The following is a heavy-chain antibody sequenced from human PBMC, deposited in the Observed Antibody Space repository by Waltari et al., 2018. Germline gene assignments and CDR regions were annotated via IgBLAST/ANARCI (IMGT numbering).Heavy chain of an antibody. CDR1: GYSIISGYY. V-gene: IGHV4-38-2*02. Sequence: QVQLQESGPGLVKPSETLSLTCAVSGYSIISGYYWGWIRQTPGKGLEWIGSIYHSGSTYYNPSLKSRVTISVDTSKNQFSLKLSSVTAADTAVYYCARDDYGSGRGVDYWGQGTLVTVSS. J-gene: IGHJ4*02. CDR2: IYHSGST. D-gene: IGHD3-10*01. CDR3: ARDDYGSGRGVDY.